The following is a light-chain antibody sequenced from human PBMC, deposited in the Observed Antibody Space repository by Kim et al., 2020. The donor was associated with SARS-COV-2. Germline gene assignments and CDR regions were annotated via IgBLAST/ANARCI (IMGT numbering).Light chain of an antibody. Sequence: SYELTQPPSVSVSPGQTASITCSADKLGDKYACWYQQKPGQSPVLVIYQDNKRPSGIPERFSGSNSRNTATLTISGTQAMDEADYYCQAWDSNTAVFGGGTQLTDL. CDR3: QAWDSNTAV. J-gene: IGLJ2*01. CDR2: QDN. V-gene: IGLV3-1*01. CDR1: KLGDKY.